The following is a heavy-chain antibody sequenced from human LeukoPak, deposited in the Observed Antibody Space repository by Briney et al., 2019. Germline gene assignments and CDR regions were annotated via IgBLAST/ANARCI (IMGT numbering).Heavy chain of an antibody. CDR3: ARGRGSTYGLFDY. Sequence: PGGSLRLSCAASGFTFSSHWMHWVRQAPGKGLVWVSRINGEGVNICYADSVKGRFTISRDNAKNTLYLQMNSLRAEDTAVYYCARGRGSTYGLFDYWGQGTLVTVSS. J-gene: IGHJ4*02. D-gene: IGHD5-18*01. CDR2: INGEGVNI. V-gene: IGHV3-74*01. CDR1: GFTFSSHW.